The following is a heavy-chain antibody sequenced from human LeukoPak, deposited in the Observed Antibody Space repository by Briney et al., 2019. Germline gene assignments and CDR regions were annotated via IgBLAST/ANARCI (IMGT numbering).Heavy chain of an antibody. CDR1: GGSISSGDYY. D-gene: IGHD5-18*01. CDR3: ARVNKGTAMRVLVLDP. J-gene: IGHJ5*02. Sequence: PSQTLSLTCTVSGGSISSGDYYWSWIRQPPGKGLEWIGYIYYSGSTYYNPSLKSRVTISVDTSKNQFSLKLSSVTAADTAVYYCARVNKGTAMRVLVLDPWGQGTLVTVSS. V-gene: IGHV4-30-4*01. CDR2: IYYSGST.